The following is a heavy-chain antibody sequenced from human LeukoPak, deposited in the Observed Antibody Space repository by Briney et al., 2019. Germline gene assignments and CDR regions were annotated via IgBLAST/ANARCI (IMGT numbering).Heavy chain of an antibody. CDR1: GGSISGWY. CDR3: ARETTLTGYSSGLGFNY. V-gene: IGHV4-59*01. CDR2: IYDSGTT. J-gene: IGHJ4*02. Sequence: SETLSLTCAVSGGSISGWYWSWIRQPPGKGLEWIGHIYDSGTTNYNPSLKSRVTMSVDSSKNQFSPKLTSVTAADTAVYYCARETTLTGYSSGLGFNYWGQGTLVTVSS. D-gene: IGHD6-19*01.